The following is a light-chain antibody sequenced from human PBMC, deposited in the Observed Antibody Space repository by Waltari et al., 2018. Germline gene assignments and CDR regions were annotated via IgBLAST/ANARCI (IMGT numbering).Light chain of an antibody. V-gene: IGKV2-30*02. Sequence: DAVLTQSPLSLPGTLGQPASISCKSSQSLVHRGGNTYLNWFQQRPGQSPRRLIYKVSTRDSGVPDRFSGSGSGTDFTLKISRVEAEDFGVYYCMQGTHWPYTFGQGTRLEIK. CDR3: MQGTHWPYT. CDR2: KVS. CDR1: QSLVHRGGNTY. J-gene: IGKJ5*01.